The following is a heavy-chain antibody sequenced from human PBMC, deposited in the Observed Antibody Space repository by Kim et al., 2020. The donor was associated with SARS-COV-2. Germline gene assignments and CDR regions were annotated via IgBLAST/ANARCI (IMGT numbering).Heavy chain of an antibody. Sequence: SETLSLTCTVSGGSISSSSYYWGWIRQPPGKGLEWIGSIYYSGSTYYNPSLKSRVTISVDTSKNQFSLKLSSVTAADTAVYYCARDTGGGSCKVDYWGQGNLVTVSS. CDR2: IYYSGST. D-gene: IGHD2-15*01. CDR1: GGSISSSSYY. V-gene: IGHV4-39*07. J-gene: IGHJ4*02. CDR3: ARDTGGGSCKVDY.